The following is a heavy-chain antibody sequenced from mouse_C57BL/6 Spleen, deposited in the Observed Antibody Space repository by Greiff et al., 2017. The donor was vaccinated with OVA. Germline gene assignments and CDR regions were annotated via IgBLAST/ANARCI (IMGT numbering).Heavy chain of an antibody. D-gene: IGHD1-1*01. J-gene: IGHJ4*01. CDR1: GFTFSSYA. Sequence: EVQVVESGEGLVKPGGSLKLSCAASGFTFSSYAMSWVRQTPEKRLEWVAYISSGGDYIYYADTVKGRFTISRDNARNTLYLQMSSLKSEDTAMYYCTGYYGSSYAMDYWGQGTSVTVSS. CDR3: TGYYGSSYAMDY. V-gene: IGHV5-9-1*02. CDR2: ISSGGDYI.